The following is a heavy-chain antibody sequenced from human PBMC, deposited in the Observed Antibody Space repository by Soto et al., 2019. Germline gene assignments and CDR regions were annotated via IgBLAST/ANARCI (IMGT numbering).Heavy chain of an antibody. J-gene: IGHJ5*01. CDR2: ISYDGNIK. CDR1: GLPFSIHA. V-gene: IGHV3-30*18. D-gene: IGHD1-26*01. Sequence: PVGSLSLSAQTFGLPFSIHALTWVRRAPGKRLEWVAVISYDGNIKYYADSVKGRFSISRDNSKNTLYLEMTNVRADDTAVYYCAKVSWERLGWFDSWGQGTLVTVSS. CDR3: AKVSWERLGWFDS.